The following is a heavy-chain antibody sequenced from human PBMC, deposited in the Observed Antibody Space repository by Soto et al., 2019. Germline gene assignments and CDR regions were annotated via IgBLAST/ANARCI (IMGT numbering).Heavy chain of an antibody. V-gene: IGHV3-33*01. D-gene: IGHD6-13*01. CDR2: IWYDGSNK. CDR1: GFTFSSYG. CDR3: ARQEHSSSCHDY. J-gene: IGHJ4*02. Sequence: GGSLRLSCSASGFTFSSYGMHWVRQAPGKGLEWVAVIWYDGSNKYYADSVKGRFTISRDNAKNTLYLQTNSLRASDTAMYYCARQEHSSSCHDYWGQGTLVTVSS.